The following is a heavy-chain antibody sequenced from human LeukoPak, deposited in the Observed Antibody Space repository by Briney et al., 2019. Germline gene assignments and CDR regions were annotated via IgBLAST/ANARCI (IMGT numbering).Heavy chain of an antibody. Sequence: SVRVSCKASGGTFSSYAISWVRQAPGQGLEWMGRIIPILGIANYAQKFQGRVTITADKSTSTAYMELSSLRSEDTAVYYCARELGIVGASFDYWGQGTLVTVSS. CDR3: ARELGIVGASFDY. J-gene: IGHJ4*02. V-gene: IGHV1-69*04. CDR1: GGTFSSYA. D-gene: IGHD1-26*01. CDR2: IIPILGIA.